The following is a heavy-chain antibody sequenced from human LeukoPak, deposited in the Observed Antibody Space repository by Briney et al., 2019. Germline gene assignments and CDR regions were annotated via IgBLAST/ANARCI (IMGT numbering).Heavy chain of an antibody. CDR3: ARDFSSSWYRYYYYYYMDV. CDR1: GFTFSIYA. CDR2: ISYDVSNK. Sequence: GGSLRLSCAASGFTFSIYAMHWVRQAPGKGLEWVAVISYDVSNKYYADSVKGRFTISRDNSKNTLYLQMNSLRAEDTAVYYCARDFSSSWYRYYYYYYMDVWGKGTTVTVSS. J-gene: IGHJ6*03. D-gene: IGHD6-13*01. V-gene: IGHV3-30*04.